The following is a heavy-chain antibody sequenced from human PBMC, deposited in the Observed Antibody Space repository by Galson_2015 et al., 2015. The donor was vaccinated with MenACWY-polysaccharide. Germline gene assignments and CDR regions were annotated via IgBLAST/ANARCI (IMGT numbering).Heavy chain of an antibody. D-gene: IGHD3-10*01. Sequence: SPRLTCAASGFNFNNHGMLWLRQAPVKGLERVALIGYAGSKEYYAGSVKGRFTISKENYKDTVYLHMNNLRAEDTAVYYCARALRGIAVDDWGQGTPVAVSS. CDR3: ARALRGIAVDD. V-gene: IGHV3-33*01. J-gene: IGHJ4*02. CDR2: IGYAGSKE. CDR1: GFNFNNHG.